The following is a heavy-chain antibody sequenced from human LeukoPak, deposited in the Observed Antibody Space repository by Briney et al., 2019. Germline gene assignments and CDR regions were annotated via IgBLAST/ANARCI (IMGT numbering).Heavy chain of an antibody. D-gene: IGHD5-12*01. CDR1: GFTFSSYE. CDR2: ISSSGSTI. J-gene: IGHJ4*02. CDR3: ARDPRYSGYESPLR. Sequence: PGGSLRLSCAASGFTFSSYEMNWVRQAPGKGLEWVSYISSSGSTIYYADSVKGRFTISRDNAKNSLYLQMNSLRAKDTAVYYCARDPRYSGYESPLRWGQGTLVTVSS. V-gene: IGHV3-48*03.